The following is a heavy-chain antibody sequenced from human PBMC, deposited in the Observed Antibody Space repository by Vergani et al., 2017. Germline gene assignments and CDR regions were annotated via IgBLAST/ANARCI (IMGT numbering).Heavy chain of an antibody. J-gene: IGHJ4*02. V-gene: IGHV4-61*02. CDR1: GGSISSGSYY. CDR2: IYTSGST. D-gene: IGHD6-13*01. CDR3: ARIEYSSSWYNSGYFDY. Sequence: QVQLQESGPGLVKPSQTLSLTCTVSGGSISSGSYYWSWIRQPAGKGLEWIGRIYTSGSTNYNPSLKSRVTMSVDTSKNQFSLKLSSVTAADTAVYYCARIEYSSSWYNSGYFDYWGQGTLVTVSS.